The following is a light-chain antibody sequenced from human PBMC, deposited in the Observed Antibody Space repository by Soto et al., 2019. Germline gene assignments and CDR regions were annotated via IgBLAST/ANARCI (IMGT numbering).Light chain of an antibody. Sequence: EIVLTQSPGTLSLSPGERATLSCRASQSVSSSYLAWYQQKPGQAPRLLIYGASSTATGTPDRFSGSGSGSEFTLTISRLEPEDLAVYYCQQYGRSPPGTVGQGTKVEIK. CDR3: QQYGRSPPGT. J-gene: IGKJ1*01. V-gene: IGKV3-20*01. CDR2: GAS. CDR1: QSVSSSY.